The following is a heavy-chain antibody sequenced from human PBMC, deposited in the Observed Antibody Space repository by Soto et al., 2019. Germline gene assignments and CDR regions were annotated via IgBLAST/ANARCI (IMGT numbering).Heavy chain of an antibody. Sequence: PSETLSLTCTVSGGSVSSGSYYWSWIRQPPGKGLEWIGYIYYSGSTNYNPSLKSRVTISVDTSKNQFSLKLSSVTAADTAVYYCARGPGGSYYYYYGMDVWGQGTTVTVSS. D-gene: IGHD1-26*01. CDR1: GGSVSSGSYY. V-gene: IGHV4-61*01. CDR3: ARGPGGSYYYYYGMDV. CDR2: IYYSGST. J-gene: IGHJ6*02.